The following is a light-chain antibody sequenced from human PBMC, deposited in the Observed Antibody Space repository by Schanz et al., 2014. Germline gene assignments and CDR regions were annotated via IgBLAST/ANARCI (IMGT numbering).Light chain of an antibody. Sequence: EIVMTQSPATLSVFPGERATLSCRASQSVSSNLAWYQQKPGQAPRLLIYGASTRATGIPARFSGSGSGTEFTLTISSLQSEDFAVYHCQQYNIWPLTFGGGTKVEIK. J-gene: IGKJ4*01. V-gene: IGKV3-15*01. CDR3: QQYNIWPLT. CDR1: QSVSSN. CDR2: GAS.